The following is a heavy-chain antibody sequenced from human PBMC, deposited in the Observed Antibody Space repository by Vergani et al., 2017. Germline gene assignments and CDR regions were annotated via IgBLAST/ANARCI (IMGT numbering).Heavy chain of an antibody. V-gene: IGHV5-51*01. CDR2: IYPGDSEV. CDR3: ASGGHGSENGGALQL. CDR1: GYIFSNFW. D-gene: IGHD3-10*01. J-gene: IGHJ3*01. Sequence: VQLVQSGAEVKKPGASVKVSCKAFGYIFSNFWIGWVRQRPGRGLEWMGIIYPGDSEVKSNPTFRGQVIFSVDTSVNTAYLQWRSLQASDTATYFCASGGHGSENGGALQLWGQGTNITVSS.